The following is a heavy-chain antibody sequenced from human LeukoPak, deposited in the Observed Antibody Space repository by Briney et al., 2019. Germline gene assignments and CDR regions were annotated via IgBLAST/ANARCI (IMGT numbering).Heavy chain of an antibody. CDR3: AKGVAMGYYGSGSPVDY. J-gene: IGHJ4*02. CDR1: GFTFRTYA. Sequence: PGGSLRLSCAASGFTFRTYAMSGVRQAPGKGLEWVSAISGSGGSTYYADSVKGRLTISRDNSKNTLYLQMNSLRADDTAVYYCAKGVAMGYYGSGSPVDYWGQGTLVTVSS. CDR2: ISGSGGST. V-gene: IGHV3-23*01. D-gene: IGHD3-10*01.